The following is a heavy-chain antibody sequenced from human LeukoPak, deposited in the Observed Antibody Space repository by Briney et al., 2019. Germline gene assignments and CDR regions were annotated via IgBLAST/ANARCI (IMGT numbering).Heavy chain of an antibody. CDR3: ARVPYYYDSSGYHYYFDY. D-gene: IGHD3-22*01. Sequence: SQTLYLTCTDSGGSISSGSYYWSWIRQPAGKGLEWIGRIYTSGTTNYNPSLKSRVTISVDTSKKQFSLKLSSVTAADTAVYYCARVPYYYDSSGYHYYFDYWGQGTLVTVSS. CDR1: GGSISSGSYY. V-gene: IGHV4-61*02. J-gene: IGHJ4*02. CDR2: IYTSGTT.